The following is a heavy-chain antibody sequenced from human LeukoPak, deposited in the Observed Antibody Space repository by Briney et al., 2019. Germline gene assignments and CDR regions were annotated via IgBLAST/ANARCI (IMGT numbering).Heavy chain of an antibody. CDR1: GFTFSSYS. CDR3: ARVLLAAEIYYYYMDV. Sequence: GGSLRLSCAASGFTFSSYSMNWVRQAPGKGLEWVSSISSSSSYIYYADSVKGRFTISRDNAKNSLYLQMNSLRAEDTAVYYCARVLLAAEIYYYYMDVWGKGTTVTVSS. D-gene: IGHD6-13*01. J-gene: IGHJ6*03. CDR2: ISSSSSYI. V-gene: IGHV3-21*01.